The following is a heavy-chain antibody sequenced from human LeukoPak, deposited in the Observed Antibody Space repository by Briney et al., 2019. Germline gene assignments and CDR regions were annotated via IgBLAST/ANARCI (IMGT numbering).Heavy chain of an antibody. CDR2: IYYSGST. Sequence: KSSETLSLTCTVSGGSISSYYWSWIRQPPGKGLEWIGYIYYSGSTNYNPSLKSRVTISVDTSKNQFSLKLSSVTAADTAVYYCARAIEMATALDYWGQGTLVTVSS. V-gene: IGHV4-59*01. D-gene: IGHD5-24*01. CDR3: ARAIEMATALDY. CDR1: GGSISSYY. J-gene: IGHJ4*02.